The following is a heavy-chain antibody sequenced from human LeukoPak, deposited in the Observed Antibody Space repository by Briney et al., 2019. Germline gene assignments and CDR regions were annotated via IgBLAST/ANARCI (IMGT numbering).Heavy chain of an antibody. CDR2: IYYSGST. D-gene: IGHD6-13*01. V-gene: IGHV4-30-4*08. Sequence: SQTLSLTCTVSGGSISSGGYYWSWIRQPPGKGLEWIGYIYYSGSTYYNPSLKSRVTISVYTSKNQFSLKLSSVTAADTAVYYCARFELADAFDIWGQGTMVTVSS. CDR1: GGSISSGGYY. J-gene: IGHJ3*02. CDR3: ARFELADAFDI.